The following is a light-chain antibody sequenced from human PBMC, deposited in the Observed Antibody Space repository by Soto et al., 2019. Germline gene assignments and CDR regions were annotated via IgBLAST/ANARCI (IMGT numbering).Light chain of an antibody. CDR3: QQRSNWPPIT. CDR1: QSVISN. CDR2: SAS. Sequence: EIVMTQSPATLSVSPGERATLSCRASQSVISNLAWYQQKPGQAPRLLIYSASRGATGFPARFSGSGSGTDFTLTISSLEPEDFAVYYCQQRSNWPPITFGQGTRLEIK. J-gene: IGKJ5*01. V-gene: IGKV3-11*01.